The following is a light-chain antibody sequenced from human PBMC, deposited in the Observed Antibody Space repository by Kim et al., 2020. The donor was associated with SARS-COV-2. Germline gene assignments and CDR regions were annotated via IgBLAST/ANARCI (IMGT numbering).Light chain of an antibody. Sequence: VSPGGGATLSCRASQSVDRNVAWYQQKTGQPPRLLIYRASTRVTGIPARFSGSGSGTDFSLTISSLQSEDLALYYCQQYRYWPITFGQGTRLEIK. CDR3: QQYRYWPIT. CDR1: QSVDRN. CDR2: RAS. J-gene: IGKJ5*01. V-gene: IGKV3-15*01.